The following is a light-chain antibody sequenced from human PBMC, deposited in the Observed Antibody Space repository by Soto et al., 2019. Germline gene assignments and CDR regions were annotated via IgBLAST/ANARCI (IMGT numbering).Light chain of an antibody. CDR2: GAS. J-gene: IGKJ2*03. Sequence: EMVLTQSPGTLSLSPGERATLSCRASQSVSSSYLAWYQVRPGQAPRLLIYGASSRATGIPDRFSGSVSGTDFTLTISRVEPEDFAVYYCQQYGPSPLYSFGQGTKLEIK. V-gene: IGKV3-20*01. CDR1: QSVSSSY. CDR3: QQYGPSPLYS.